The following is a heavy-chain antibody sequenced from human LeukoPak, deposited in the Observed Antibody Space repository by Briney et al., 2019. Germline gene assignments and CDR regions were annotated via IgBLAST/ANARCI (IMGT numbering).Heavy chain of an antibody. CDR3: ASLGYQMSEFDS. D-gene: IGHD6-25*01. CDR2: IIPFYGST. CDR1: GGSFTSSA. Sequence: SVNVSCKASGGSFTSSAISWVRQAPGQGLEWMGAIIPFYGSTNYARKFQGRLTITADESTNTVSMDLSSLRCDDTAIYYCASLGYQMSEFDSWGPGTLITVSS. V-gene: IGHV1-69*01. J-gene: IGHJ4*02.